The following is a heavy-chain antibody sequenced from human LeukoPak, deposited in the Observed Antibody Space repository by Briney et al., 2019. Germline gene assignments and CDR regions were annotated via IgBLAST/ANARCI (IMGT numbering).Heavy chain of an antibody. CDR2: LYIGGTT. CDR1: GSVVSSNY. D-gene: IGHD5-24*01. CDR3: ARGGLEFMYYYYMDV. J-gene: IGHJ6*03. V-gene: IGHV3-53*01. Sequence: GGSLRLSCAASGSVVSSNYMSWVRQAPGKGLEWVSVLYIGGTTGYADSVKGRFTISGDISNNTVYLQMNSLRAEDTAVYHCARGGLEFMYYYYMDVWGKGATVTVSS.